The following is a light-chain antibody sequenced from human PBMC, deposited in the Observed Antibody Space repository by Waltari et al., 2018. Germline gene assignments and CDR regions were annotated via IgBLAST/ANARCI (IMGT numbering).Light chain of an antibody. CDR2: EAS. V-gene: IGKV3-20*01. Sequence: EIVLTQSPGTLSLSPGERATLSCRASQSVGKSLAWYQQRPGQAPRLLIYEASTRATGTPGRLSGSGFGTDFSLAISSLEPEDFAVYFCQHYENLPVTFGQGTKVEI. CDR3: QHYENLPVT. CDR1: QSVGKS. J-gene: IGKJ1*01.